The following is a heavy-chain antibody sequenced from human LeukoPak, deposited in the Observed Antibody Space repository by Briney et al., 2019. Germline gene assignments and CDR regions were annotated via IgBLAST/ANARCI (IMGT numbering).Heavy chain of an antibody. CDR2: IYYSGST. V-gene: IGHV4-59*01. Sequence: SETLSLTCTVSGGSISSYYWSWIRQPPGKGLEWIGYIYYSGSTNYNPSLKSRVTISVDTSKNQFSLKLSSVTAADTAVYYCARSYYDFWSGYEPFNWSDPWGQGALVTVSS. J-gene: IGHJ5*02. CDR1: GGSISSYY. D-gene: IGHD3-3*01. CDR3: ARSYYDFWSGYEPFNWSDP.